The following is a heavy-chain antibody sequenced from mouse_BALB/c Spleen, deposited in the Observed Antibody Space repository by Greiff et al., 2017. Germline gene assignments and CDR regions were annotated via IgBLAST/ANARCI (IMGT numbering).Heavy chain of an antibody. D-gene: IGHD2-1*01. CDR2: IDPENGDT. J-gene: IGHJ3*01. CDR3: NAYYGNSKGFAY. CDR1: GFNIKDYY. Sequence: EVQLHQSGAELVRSGASVKLSCTASGFNIKDYYMHWVKQRPEQGLEWIGWIDPENGDTEYAPKFQGKATMTADTSSNTAYLQLSSLTSEDTAVYYCNAYYGNSKGFAYWGQGTLVTVSA. V-gene: IGHV14-4*02.